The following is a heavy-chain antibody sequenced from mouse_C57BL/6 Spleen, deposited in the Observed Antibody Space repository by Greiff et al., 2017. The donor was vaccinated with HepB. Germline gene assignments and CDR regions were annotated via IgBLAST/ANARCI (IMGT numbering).Heavy chain of an antibody. J-gene: IGHJ1*03. V-gene: IGHV1-81*01. CDR3: ARSRGYSNYEWYFDV. CDR2: IYPRSGNT. D-gene: IGHD2-5*01. CDR1: GYTFTSYG. Sequence: VQLQQSGAELARPGASVKLSCKASGYTFTSYGISWVKQRTGQGLEWIGEIYPRSGNTYYNEKFKGKATLTADKSSSTAYMELRSLTSEDSAVYFCARSRGYSNYEWYFDVWGTGTTVTVSS.